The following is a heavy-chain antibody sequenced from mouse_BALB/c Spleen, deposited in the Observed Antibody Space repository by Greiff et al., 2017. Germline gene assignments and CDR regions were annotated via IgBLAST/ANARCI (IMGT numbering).Heavy chain of an antibody. V-gene: IGHV5-12-1*01. CDR3: ARHGAHFDY. CDR1: GFAFSSYD. CDR2: ISSGGGST. J-gene: IGHJ2*01. Sequence: EVQLVESGGGLVKPGGSLKLSCAASGFAFSSYDMSWVRQTPEKRLEWVAYISSGGGSTYYPDTVKGRFTISRDNAKNTLYLQMSSLKSEDTAMYYCARHGAHFDYWGQGTTLTVSS.